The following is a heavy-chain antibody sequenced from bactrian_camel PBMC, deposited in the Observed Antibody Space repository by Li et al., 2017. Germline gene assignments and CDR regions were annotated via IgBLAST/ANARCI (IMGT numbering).Heavy chain of an antibody. CDR1: GFSFEEKA. V-gene: IGHV3-1*01. CDR2: ISATGART. Sequence: VQLVESGGGSVQPGGSLRLSCAASGFSFEEKAMSWVRQAPGQGLEWGSGISATGARTFYSGSVKGRFTISRDNAKNTVYLQMNTLKPEDTAVYHCVAELQLGVVAKTPCGFGYWGQGTQVTVS. D-gene: IGHD2*01. J-gene: IGHJ6*01. CDR3: VAELQLGVVAKTPCGFGY.